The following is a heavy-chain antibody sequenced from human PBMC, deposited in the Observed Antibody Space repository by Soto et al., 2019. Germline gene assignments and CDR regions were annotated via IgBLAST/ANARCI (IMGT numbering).Heavy chain of an antibody. J-gene: IGHJ4*02. V-gene: IGHV1-46*01. Sequence: QVQLVQSGAEVKKPGASVKVSCKASGYTFSSYYIHWVRQAPGQGLEWIGIINPNGGSTTYAQNFQGRLNVTRDTSTATVYMDLSALTSDDTAMYYCARGLGLGDCWGQGSLVTVSS. CDR3: ARGLGLGDC. CDR2: INPNGGST. D-gene: IGHD3-9*01. CDR1: GYTFSSYY.